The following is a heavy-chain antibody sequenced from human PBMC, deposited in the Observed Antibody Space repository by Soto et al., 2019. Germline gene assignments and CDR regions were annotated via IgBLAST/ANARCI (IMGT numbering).Heavy chain of an antibody. CDR2: IIPIFGTA. Sequence: QVQLVQSGAEVKKPGSSVKVSCKASGGTFSSYAISWVRQAPGQGLEWMGGIIPIFGTAYYAQKFQGRVKITADESTSTASMELSSLRSEDTAVYYCARHSCCSTPNYYYGMDVWGQGTTVTVSS. D-gene: IGHD2-15*01. J-gene: IGHJ6*02. CDR3: ARHSCCSTPNYYYGMDV. V-gene: IGHV1-69*12. CDR1: GGTFSSYA.